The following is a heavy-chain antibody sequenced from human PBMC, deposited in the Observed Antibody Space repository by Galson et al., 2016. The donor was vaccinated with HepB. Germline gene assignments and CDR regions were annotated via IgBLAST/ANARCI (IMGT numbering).Heavy chain of an antibody. CDR3: ARTFVDIYGRRYFDY. V-gene: IGHV4-39*02. Sequence: SETLSLTCTVSSDSSTGSSYYWAWIRQPPGKGLEWIGSISYSGNTYYNPSLKSRVTMSVDTSRKHFSLKLISVTAADTAVFYCARTFVDIYGRRYFDYWGQGTLVSVS. CDR2: ISYSGNT. D-gene: IGHD5-18*01. CDR1: SDSSTGSSYY. J-gene: IGHJ4*02.